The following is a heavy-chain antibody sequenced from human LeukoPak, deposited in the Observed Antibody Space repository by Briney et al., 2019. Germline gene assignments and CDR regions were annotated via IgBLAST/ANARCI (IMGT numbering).Heavy chain of an antibody. V-gene: IGHV3-30*04. CDR3: ARAGVYSYSYYMDV. J-gene: IGHJ6*03. D-gene: IGHD5-18*01. CDR2: ISYDGSNK. CDR1: RFTFSSYA. Sequence: GGSLRLSCAASRFTFSSYAMHWVRQAPGKGLEWATLISYDGSNKYYADSVKGRFTISRDNSKSTLYLQMNSLRAEDTAVYYCARAGVYSYSYYMDVWGKGTAVTVSS.